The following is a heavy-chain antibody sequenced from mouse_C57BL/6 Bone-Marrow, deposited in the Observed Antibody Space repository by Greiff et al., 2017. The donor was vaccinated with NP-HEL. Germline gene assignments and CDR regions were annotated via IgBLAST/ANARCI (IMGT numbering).Heavy chain of an antibody. CDR1: GYTFTSYW. CDR3: ARTQLRPLFDY. Sequence: QVQLQQPGAELVKPGASVKLSCKASGYTFTSYWMQWVKQRPGQGLEWIGEIDPSDSYTNYNQKFKGKATLTVDTSSSTAYMQLSSLTSEDSAVYYCARTQLRPLFDYWGQGTTLTVSS. V-gene: IGHV1-50*01. J-gene: IGHJ2*01. D-gene: IGHD3-2*02. CDR2: IDPSDSYT.